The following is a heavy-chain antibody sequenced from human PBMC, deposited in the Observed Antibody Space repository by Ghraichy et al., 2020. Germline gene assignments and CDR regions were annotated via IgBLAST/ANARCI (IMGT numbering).Heavy chain of an antibody. CDR2: IYYSGST. J-gene: IGHJ4*02. D-gene: IGHD4-17*01. Sequence: SETLSLTCTVSGGSISSSSYYWGWIRQPPGKGLEWIGSIYYSGSTYYNPSLKSRVTISVDTSKNQFSLKLSSVTAADTAVYYCARQNGDYARTNHVDYWGQGTLVTVSS. V-gene: IGHV4-39*01. CDR3: ARQNGDYARTNHVDY. CDR1: GGSISSSSYY.